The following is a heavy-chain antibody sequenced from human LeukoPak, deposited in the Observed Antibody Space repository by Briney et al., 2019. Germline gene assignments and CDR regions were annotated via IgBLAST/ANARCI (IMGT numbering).Heavy chain of an antibody. D-gene: IGHD6-25*01. Sequence: GGSLRLSCAASGFTFTSYNMDWFRQAPGKGLEWLSSISSISNYIYYAESVKGRFTISRDNAKNLLYLQMDSLRAEDMAIYYCARGGLQSQRLDLLDSWGQGVLVTVSS. CDR3: ARGGLQSQRLDLLDS. CDR2: ISSISNYI. V-gene: IGHV3-21*01. J-gene: IGHJ4*02. CDR1: GFTFTSYN.